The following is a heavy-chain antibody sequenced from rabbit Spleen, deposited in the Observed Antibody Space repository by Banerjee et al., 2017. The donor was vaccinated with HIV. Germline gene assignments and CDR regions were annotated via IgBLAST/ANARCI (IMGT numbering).Heavy chain of an antibody. CDR2: IDGGSSGSH. Sequence: QEQLVESGGDLVQPEGSLTLTCTASGFSFNNNYWICWVRQAPGKGLEWIGCIDGGSSGSHYYATWAKGRFTISKTSSTTVTLQMTSLTAADTATYFCARDLPDIIGWNFGWWGQGTLVTVS. J-gene: IGHJ6*01. D-gene: IGHD4-1*01. CDR3: ARDLPDIIGWNFGW. V-gene: IGHV1S45*01. CDR1: GFSFNNNYW.